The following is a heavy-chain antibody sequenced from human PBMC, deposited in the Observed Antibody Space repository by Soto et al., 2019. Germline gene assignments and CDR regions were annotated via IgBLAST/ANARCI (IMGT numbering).Heavy chain of an antibody. D-gene: IGHD5-12*01. CDR2: ISGNGGGT. CDR1: GFTFSNYA. CDR3: AKDDSGYADFDY. Sequence: PGGSLRLSCAASGFTFSNYAMTWVRRAPGRGLEWLSAISGNGGGTYYADSVKGRFTISRDNFKNTLYLQMNSLRAEDTAVYYCAKDDSGYADFDYWGLGTLVTVSS. J-gene: IGHJ4*02. V-gene: IGHV3-23*01.